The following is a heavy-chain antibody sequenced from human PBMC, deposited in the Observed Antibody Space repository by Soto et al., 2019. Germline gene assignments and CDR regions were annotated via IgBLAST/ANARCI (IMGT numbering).Heavy chain of an antibody. J-gene: IGHJ6*02. D-gene: IGHD1-26*01. CDR2: ISYDGSNK. CDR1: GFAFSSYG. V-gene: IGHV3-30*18. Sequence: GCLRLTCSASGFAFSSYGMHWVRQAPGKGLEWVAVISYDGSNKYYADSVKVRFTISRDNSKNTLYLQMNSLRAEDTAVYYCAKDLVGAIHYYYYGMDVWGQGTKVTVYS. CDR3: AKDLVGAIHYYYYGMDV.